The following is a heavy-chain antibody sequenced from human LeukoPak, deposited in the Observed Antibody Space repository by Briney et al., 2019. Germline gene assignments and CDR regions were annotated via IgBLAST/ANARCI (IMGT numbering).Heavy chain of an antibody. CDR3: VRAYPVFDY. V-gene: IGHV3-23*01. Sequence: QPGGSLRLSCAASGFTFSSYAMSWVRQAPGKGLEWVSTISGSGGTTYYADSVKGRFTISRDNSKNTLYLQMNSLRAEGTAVYYCVRAYPVFDYWGQGTLVTVSS. CDR2: ISGSGGTT. CDR1: GFTFSSYA. J-gene: IGHJ4*02.